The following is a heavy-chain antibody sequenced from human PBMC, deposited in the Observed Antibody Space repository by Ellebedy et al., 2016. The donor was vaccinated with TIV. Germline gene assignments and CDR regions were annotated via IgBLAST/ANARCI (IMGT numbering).Heavy chain of an antibody. J-gene: IGHJ4*02. CDR3: ARAVDDHADIYFDY. D-gene: IGHD4-23*01. CDR1: GFTVSSNY. Sequence: GGSLRLSXAASGFTVSSNYMSWVRQAPGKGLEWVSVIYSGGSTYYADSVKGRFTISRDNFKNTLYLQMNSLRAEDTAVYYCARAVDDHADIYFDYWGQGTLVTVSS. CDR2: IYSGGST. V-gene: IGHV3-66*01.